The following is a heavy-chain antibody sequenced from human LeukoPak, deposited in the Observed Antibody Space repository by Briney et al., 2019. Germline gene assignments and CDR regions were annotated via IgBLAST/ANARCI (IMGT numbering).Heavy chain of an antibody. J-gene: IGHJ4*02. V-gene: IGHV3-23*01. Sequence: GGSLRLSCAASGFTFSSYAMSWVRQAPGKGLEWVSAISGSGGSAYYADSVEGRFTISRDNSKNTLYLQMNSLRAEDTAVYYCASTLTGTTDYWGQGTLVTVSS. D-gene: IGHD1-20*01. CDR3: ASTLTGTTDY. CDR2: ISGSGGSA. CDR1: GFTFSSYA.